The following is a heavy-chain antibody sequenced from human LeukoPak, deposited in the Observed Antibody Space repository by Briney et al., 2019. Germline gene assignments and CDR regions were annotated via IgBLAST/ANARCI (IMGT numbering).Heavy chain of an antibody. J-gene: IGHJ5*02. CDR1: GGTFSSYA. Sequence: GASVKVSCKASGGTFSSYAISWVRQAPGQGLEWMGRINPNSGGTNYAQKFQGRVTMTRDTSISTAYMELSRLRSDDTAVYYCARSQLLSFWFDPWGQGTLVTVSS. D-gene: IGHD2-2*01. CDR2: INPNSGGT. CDR3: ARSQLLSFWFDP. V-gene: IGHV1-2*06.